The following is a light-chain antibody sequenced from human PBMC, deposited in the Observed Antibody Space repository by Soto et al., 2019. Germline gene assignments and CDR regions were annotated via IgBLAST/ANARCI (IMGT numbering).Light chain of an antibody. J-gene: IGLJ1*01. Sequence: QSVLTQPASVSGSPGQSITISCTGTSSDVGGYNYVSWYQQLPGKAPKLMIYEVSNRPSGVSNRFSGSKSGNTASLTISGLPAEDEADYYCSSYTGSSTPYVFGTGTKLTVL. CDR3: SSYTGSSTPYV. CDR2: EVS. V-gene: IGLV2-14*01. CDR1: SSDVGGYNY.